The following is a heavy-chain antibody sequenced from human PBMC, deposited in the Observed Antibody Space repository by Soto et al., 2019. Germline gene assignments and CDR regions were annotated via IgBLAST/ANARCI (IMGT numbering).Heavy chain of an antibody. CDR2: ISDSGGLT. CDR3: ARRAIGSSRAFDI. D-gene: IGHD3-10*01. V-gene: IGHV3-23*01. CDR1: GFAFSSHP. Sequence: GGSLRLSCAASGFAFSSHPMSWVRQAPEKGLEWVSGISDSGGLTYNADSVKGRFTISRDNSKNTLYLQMNSLRAEDTAVYYCARRAIGSSRAFDIWGQGTMVTVSS. J-gene: IGHJ3*02.